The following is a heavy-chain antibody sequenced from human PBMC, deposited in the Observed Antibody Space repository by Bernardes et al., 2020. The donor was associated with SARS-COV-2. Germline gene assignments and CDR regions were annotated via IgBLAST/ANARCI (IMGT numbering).Heavy chain of an antibody. D-gene: IGHD1-26*01. V-gene: IGHV1-2*02. Sequence: ASVKVSCKTSGYTFTDYYMHWVRQAPGQGLEWMGWINPTSGDTHYLQNLQGRVTMTRDRSISTAYMELSGLRSDDTAVYYCASVTYSESYRHFDYWGQGTLVTVSS. J-gene: IGHJ4*02. CDR1: GYTFTDYY. CDR3: ASVTYSESYRHFDY. CDR2: INPTSGDT.